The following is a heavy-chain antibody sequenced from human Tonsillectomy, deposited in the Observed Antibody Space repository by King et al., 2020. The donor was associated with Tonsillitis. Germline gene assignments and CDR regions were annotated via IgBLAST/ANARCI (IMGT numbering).Heavy chain of an antibody. CDR1: GGSFSGYY. CDR3: AREPGIAAAGDWFDP. V-gene: IGHV4-34*01. Sequence: VQLQQCGAGLLKPSETLSLTCAVYGGSFSGYYWSWIRQPPGKGLEWIGEINHSGSTTYNPSLKSRVTISVDTSKNQFSLKLSSVTAADTAVYYCAREPGIAAAGDWFDPWGQGTLVTVSS. D-gene: IGHD6-13*01. CDR2: INHSGST. J-gene: IGHJ5*02.